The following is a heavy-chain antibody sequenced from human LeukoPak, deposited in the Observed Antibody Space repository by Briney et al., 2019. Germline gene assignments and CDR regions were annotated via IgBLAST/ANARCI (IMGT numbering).Heavy chain of an antibody. J-gene: IGHJ5*02. V-gene: IGHV4-39*07. Sequence: PSETLSLTCTVSGGSISSSSYYWGWIRQPPGKGLEWIGSIYYSGSTYYNPSLKSRVTISVDTSKNQFSLKLSSVTAADTAVYYCASGPPPRIQLWREDWFDPWGQGTLVTVSS. CDR3: ASGPPPRIQLWREDWFDP. CDR1: GGSISSSSYY. D-gene: IGHD5-18*01. CDR2: IYYSGST.